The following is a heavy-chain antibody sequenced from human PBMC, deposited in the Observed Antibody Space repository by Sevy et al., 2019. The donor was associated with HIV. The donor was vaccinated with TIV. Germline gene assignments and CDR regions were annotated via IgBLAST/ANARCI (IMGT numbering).Heavy chain of an antibody. CDR1: GASISSSSYY. CDR2: IYYSGIS. Sequence: SETLSLTCTVSGASISSSSYYWGWIRQPPGKGVEWIGSIYYSGISFYTPSLKSRVTISVDTSKNQFSLKLSSVTAADTAVYYCTRRLSGSSSGRWFDPWGQGTLVTVSS. D-gene: IGHD6-6*01. V-gene: IGHV4-39*01. CDR3: TRRLSGSSSGRWFDP. J-gene: IGHJ5*02.